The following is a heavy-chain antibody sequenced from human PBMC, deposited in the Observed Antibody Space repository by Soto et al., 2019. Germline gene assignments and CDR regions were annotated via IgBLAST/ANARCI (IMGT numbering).Heavy chain of an antibody. CDR3: ARCVGGSMYDNSGKYDS. V-gene: IGHV3-30*03. CDR2: VSNDGSRK. Sequence: QVQLVESGGGVVQPGRSLRLTCAASGFIFSGSGMHWVRQAPGKGLEWVALVSNDGSRKYYGDSVKGRFTISRDNAENTLYLQMNSLRAEDTAVYYCARCVGGSMYDNSGKYDSWGQGTLVTVSS. D-gene: IGHD3-22*01. J-gene: IGHJ5*01. CDR1: GFIFSGSG.